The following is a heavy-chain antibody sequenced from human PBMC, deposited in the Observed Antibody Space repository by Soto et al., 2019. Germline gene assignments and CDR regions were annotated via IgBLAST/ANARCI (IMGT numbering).Heavy chain of an antibody. CDR3: ARDPTGGAAAGTRVSVYYYYYGMDV. CDR1: GGTFSSYA. J-gene: IGHJ6*02. CDR2: IIPIFGTA. V-gene: IGHV1-69*13. Sequence: ASVKVSCKASGGTFSSYAISWVRQAPGQGLEWMGGIIPIFGTANYAQKFQGRVTVTADESTSTAYMELSSLRSEDTAVYYCARDPTGGAAAGTRVSVYYYYYGMDVWGQGTTVTVSS. D-gene: IGHD6-13*01.